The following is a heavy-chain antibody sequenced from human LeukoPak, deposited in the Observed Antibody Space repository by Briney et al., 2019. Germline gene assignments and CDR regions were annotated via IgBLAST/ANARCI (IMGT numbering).Heavy chain of an antibody. CDR1: GYTLTELS. Sequence: ASVKVSCKVSGYTLTELSMHWVRQAPGKGLEWMGGFDPGDGETIYAQKFQGRVTMTEDTSTDTAYMELSSLRSEDTAVYYCATASGWYISYFDYWGQGTLVTVSS. D-gene: IGHD6-19*01. CDR3: ATASGWYISYFDY. CDR2: FDPGDGET. J-gene: IGHJ4*02. V-gene: IGHV1-24*01.